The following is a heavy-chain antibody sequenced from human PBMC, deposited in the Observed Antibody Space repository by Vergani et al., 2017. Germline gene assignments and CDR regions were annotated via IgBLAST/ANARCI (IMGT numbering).Heavy chain of an antibody. V-gene: IGHV3-66*02. J-gene: IGHJ3*02. D-gene: IGHD2-15*01. CDR2: IYSGGST. Sequence: EVQLLESGGGLVQPGGSLRLSCAASGFTFSIYAMSWVRQAPGKGLEWVSAIYSGGSTYYADSVKGRFTISRNNSKNTLYLQMNSRRAEDTAVYYCARGGDEVAAGAFDIWGQGTMVTVSS. CDR1: GFTFSIYA. CDR3: ARGGDEVAAGAFDI.